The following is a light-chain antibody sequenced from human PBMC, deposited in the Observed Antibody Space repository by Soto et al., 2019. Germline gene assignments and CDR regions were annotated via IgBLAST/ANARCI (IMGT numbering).Light chain of an antibody. Sequence: EIVMTQSPAPLSVTPGERATLSCRASQSVSSNLAWYQQKPGQAPRLLIYGASTRATGIPARFSGSGSGTEFTLTISSLQSEDFAVYYCQQYNNWLRAFGQGTKVDIK. J-gene: IGKJ1*01. V-gene: IGKV3-15*01. CDR3: QQYNNWLRA. CDR1: QSVSSN. CDR2: GAS.